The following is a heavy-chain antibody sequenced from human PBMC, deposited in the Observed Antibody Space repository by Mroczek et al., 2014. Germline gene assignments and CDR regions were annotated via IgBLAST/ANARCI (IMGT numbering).Heavy chain of an antibody. CDR3: ARHGGYYYDSSGQFDY. CDR2: IYYSGST. Sequence: QVQLQQWGPGLVKPSETLSLTCTVSGGSISSYYWSWIRQPPGKGLEWIGYIYYSGSTNYNSSLKSRVTISVDTSKNQFSLKLSSATAADTAVYYCARHGGYYYDSSGQFDYWGQGTLVTVSS. J-gene: IGHJ4*02. D-gene: IGHD3-22*01. V-gene: IGHV4-59*08. CDR1: GGSISSYY.